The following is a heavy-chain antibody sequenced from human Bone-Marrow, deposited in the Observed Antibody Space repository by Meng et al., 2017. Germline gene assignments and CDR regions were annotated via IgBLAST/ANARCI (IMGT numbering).Heavy chain of an antibody. CDR1: GFTFSDYY. Sequence: GGSLRLSCAASGFTFSDYYMSWVRQAPGKGLEWVANIKQDGSEKYYVDSVKGRFTISRDNAKNSLYLQMNSLRAEDTAVYYCAREFWVATTSPSFDYWGQGTLVTVSS. CDR2: IKQDGSEK. J-gene: IGHJ4*02. V-gene: IGHV3-7*01. CDR3: AREFWVATTSPSFDY. D-gene: IGHD5-12*01.